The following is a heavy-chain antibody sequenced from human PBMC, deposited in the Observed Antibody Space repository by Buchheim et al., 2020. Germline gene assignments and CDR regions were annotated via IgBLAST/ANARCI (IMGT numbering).Heavy chain of an antibody. J-gene: IGHJ4*02. CDR1: GFTFSSYA. D-gene: IGHD6-6*01. V-gene: IGHV3-23*01. CDR3: AKDRSFFYSSSSGVWDY. Sequence: EVQLLESGGGLVQPGGSLRLSCAASGFTFSSYAMSWVRQAPGKGLEWVSAISGSGGSTYYADPVKGRFTISRDNSKNTLYLQMNSLRAEDTAVYYCAKDRSFFYSSSSGVWDYWGQGTL. CDR2: ISGSGGST.